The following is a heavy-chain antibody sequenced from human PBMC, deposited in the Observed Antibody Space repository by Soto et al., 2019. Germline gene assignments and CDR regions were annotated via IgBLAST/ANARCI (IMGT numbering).Heavy chain of an antibody. CDR1: GFSLSTSGVG. V-gene: IGHV2-5*02. CDR2: IYWDDDK. CDR3: AHSYYDFWSGAGGWFDP. D-gene: IGHD3-3*01. Sequence: QITLKESGPTLVKPTQPLTLTCTFSGFSLSTSGVGVGWIRQPPGKALEWLALIYWDDDKRYSPSLKSRLTITKDTSKNQVVLTMTNIDPVDTATYYCAHSYYDFWSGAGGWFDPWGQGTLVTVSS. J-gene: IGHJ5*02.